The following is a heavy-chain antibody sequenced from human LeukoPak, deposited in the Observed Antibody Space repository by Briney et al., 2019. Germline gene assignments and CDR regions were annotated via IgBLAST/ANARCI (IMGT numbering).Heavy chain of an antibody. Sequence: GASVKVSCKASGYTFTNYYIHWVRQAPGQGLEWMGIINPGGRSTSYAQKFQGRVTMTRDTSTSTVYMELSSLRSEDTAVYYCARDSTRGDGSGSHNWFDPWGQGTLVTVSS. CDR2: INPGGRST. CDR3: ARDSTRGDGSGSHNWFDP. V-gene: IGHV1-46*01. CDR1: GYTFTNYY. J-gene: IGHJ5*02. D-gene: IGHD3-10*01.